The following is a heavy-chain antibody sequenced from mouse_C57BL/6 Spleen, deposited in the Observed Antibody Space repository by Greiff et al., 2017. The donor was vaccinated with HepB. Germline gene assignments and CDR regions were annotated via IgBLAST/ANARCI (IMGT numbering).Heavy chain of an antibody. D-gene: IGHD6-1*01. CDR1: GFTFSDSG. CDR3: ARRELYPDY. Sequence: DVKLVESGGGLVKPGGSLKLSCAASGFTFSDSGMHWVRQAPEKGLEWVAYISSGSSTIYYADTVKGRFTISRDNAKNTLFLQMTSLRSEDTAMYYCARRELYPDYWGQGTSVTVSS. V-gene: IGHV5-17*01. CDR2: ISSGSSTI. J-gene: IGHJ4*01.